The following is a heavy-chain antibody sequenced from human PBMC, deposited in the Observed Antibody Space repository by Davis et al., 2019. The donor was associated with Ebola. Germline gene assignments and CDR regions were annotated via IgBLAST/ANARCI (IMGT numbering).Heavy chain of an antibody. J-gene: IGHJ4*02. D-gene: IGHD3-16*01. V-gene: IGHV3-15*01. CDR2: ITNKAAGGTT. Sequence: GESLKISCVASGFTFTNAWMSWVRQAPGKGLEWVGRITNKAAGGTTDYAASVKGRFSISTDDSKNTLYLQMNSLKTEDTAVYYCTTVTWRGEFDNWGQGILVTVSS. CDR3: TTVTWRGEFDN. CDR1: GFTFTNAW.